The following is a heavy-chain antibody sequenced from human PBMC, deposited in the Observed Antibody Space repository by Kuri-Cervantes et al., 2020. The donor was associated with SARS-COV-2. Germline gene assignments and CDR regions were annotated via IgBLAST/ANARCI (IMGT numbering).Heavy chain of an antibody. CDR1: GGSFSGYY. J-gene: IGHJ4*02. CDR3: ARGGAGQWLTPFDY. CDR2: IYYSGST. V-gene: IGHV4-59*01. Sequence: AETLSLTCAVYGGSFSGYYWSWIRQPPGKGLEWIGYIYYSGSTNYNASLKSRGTISVDTAKNQFSLKLSSGAAADTAVYYCARGGAGQWLTPFDYWGQGTLVTVSS. D-gene: IGHD6-19*01.